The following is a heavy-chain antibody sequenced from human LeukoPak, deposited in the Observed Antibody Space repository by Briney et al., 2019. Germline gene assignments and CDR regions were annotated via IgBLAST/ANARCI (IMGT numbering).Heavy chain of an antibody. Sequence: GRSLRLSCAASGFTFSHYGMHWVRQAPGKGLEWVSAISGSGGSTYYAGSVKGRFTISRDNSKNTLYLQMNSLRAEDTAVYYCAKDPNDSSGRDYWGQGTLVTVSS. J-gene: IGHJ4*02. CDR3: AKDPNDSSGRDY. V-gene: IGHV3-23*01. CDR2: ISGSGGST. CDR1: GFTFSHYG. D-gene: IGHD3-22*01.